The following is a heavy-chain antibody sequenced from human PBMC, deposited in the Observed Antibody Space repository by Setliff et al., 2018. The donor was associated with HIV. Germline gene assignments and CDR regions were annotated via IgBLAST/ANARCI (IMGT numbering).Heavy chain of an antibody. V-gene: IGHV4-39*01. CDR2: IYKSGST. J-gene: IGHJ4*02. D-gene: IGHD2-21*01. Sequence: ETLSLTCTVSGASIRSSDYYWGWVRQPPGKGLEWIGIIYKSGSTFYSPSLKSRVTISVDTSKNQFSLQLSSVTAADTAISYCATQVNRNYYFDHWGQGTLVTVSS. CDR1: GASIRSSDYY. CDR3: ATQVNRNYYFDH.